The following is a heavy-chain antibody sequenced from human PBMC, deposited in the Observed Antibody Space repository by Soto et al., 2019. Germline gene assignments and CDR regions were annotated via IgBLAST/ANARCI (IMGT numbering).Heavy chain of an antibody. CDR1: GVTFSSYT. CDR2: IIPVLGVA. CDR3: RWLINGDSAVSDF. D-gene: IGHD2-15*01. V-gene: IGHV1-69*02. Sequence: QVQLVQSGAEVRKPGSSVKVSCKASGVTFSSYTISWVRQAPGQGLEWMGRIIPVLGVANYAPKFQGRLTIIADEPTSTVYMDLRSLRSEDTARYYARWLINGDSAVSDFWGQGTFITVSS. J-gene: IGHJ3*01.